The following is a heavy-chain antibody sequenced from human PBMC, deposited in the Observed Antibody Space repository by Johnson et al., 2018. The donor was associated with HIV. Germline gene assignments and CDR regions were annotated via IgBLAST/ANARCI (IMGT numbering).Heavy chain of an antibody. D-gene: IGHD3-10*01. V-gene: IGHV3-43D*03. CDR3: ARDRVLLWFGESPLDAFDI. CDR2: IDWDGISA. CDR1: GFAFADYG. J-gene: IGHJ3*02. Sequence: VQLVESGGVVVWPGGSPRLSCAASGFAFADYGMHWVRQPPGKGLEWVSFIDWDGISAYYADSVKGRFTISRDHSKNTLYLQMNSLRAEDTAVYYCARDRVLLWFGESPLDAFDIWGQGTMVTVSS.